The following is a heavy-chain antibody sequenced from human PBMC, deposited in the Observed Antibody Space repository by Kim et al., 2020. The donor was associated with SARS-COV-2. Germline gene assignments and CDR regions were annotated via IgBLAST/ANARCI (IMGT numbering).Heavy chain of an antibody. Sequence: ASVKVSCKASGYTFTSYAMNWVRQAPGQGLEWLGWINTNTGNPTYAQGFTGRFVFSLDTSVSTAYLQISSLKTEDTAVYYCARGGEAKYDILTGYYIRSDALDIWGQGAMVTVSS. J-gene: IGHJ3*02. CDR3: ARGGEAKYDILTGYYIRSDALDI. CDR1: GYTFTSYA. V-gene: IGHV7-4-1*02. D-gene: IGHD3-9*01. CDR2: INTNTGNP.